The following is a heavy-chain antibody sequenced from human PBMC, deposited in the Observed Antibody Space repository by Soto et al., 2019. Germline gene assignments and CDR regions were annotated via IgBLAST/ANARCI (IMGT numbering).Heavy chain of an antibody. CDR3: ASCFDATGYYYFTY. Sequence: PGGSLRLSCAASGFTFSSYEMNWVRQAPGKGLEWIAYISSSGSTIYYADSVKGRFTISGDNAKKSLYLQMNSLGAEDTAVYYCASCFDATGYYYFTYWGQGTPVTVSS. J-gene: IGHJ4*02. D-gene: IGHD3-9*01. CDR2: ISSSGSTI. V-gene: IGHV3-48*03. CDR1: GFTFSSYE.